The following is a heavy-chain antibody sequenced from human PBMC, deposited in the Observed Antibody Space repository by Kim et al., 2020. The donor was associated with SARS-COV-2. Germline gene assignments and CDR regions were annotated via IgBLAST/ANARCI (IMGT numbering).Heavy chain of an antibody. Sequence: SPTCNPPRKSRVPISVNTSKNQFSLKLSSVTAADTAVYYCARDRVGGGIDYWGQGTLVTVSS. V-gene: IGHV4-59*01. J-gene: IGHJ4*02. CDR3: ARDRVGGGIDY. CDR2: SP. D-gene: IGHD6-19*01.